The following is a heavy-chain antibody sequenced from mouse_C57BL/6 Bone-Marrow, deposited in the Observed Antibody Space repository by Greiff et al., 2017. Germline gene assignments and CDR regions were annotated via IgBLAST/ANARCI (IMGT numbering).Heavy chain of an antibody. CDR2: IYPGSGST. CDR3: ASRAYYSKGYYAMDY. CDR1: GYTFTSYW. J-gene: IGHJ4*01. D-gene: IGHD2-5*01. Sequence: QVQLKQPGAELVKPGASVTMSCKASGYTFTSYWITWVKQRPGQGLEWIGDIYPGSGSTNYNEKFKSKATLTVDTSSSTAYMQLSSLTSEDSAVYYCASRAYYSKGYYAMDYWGQGTSVTVSS. V-gene: IGHV1-55*01.